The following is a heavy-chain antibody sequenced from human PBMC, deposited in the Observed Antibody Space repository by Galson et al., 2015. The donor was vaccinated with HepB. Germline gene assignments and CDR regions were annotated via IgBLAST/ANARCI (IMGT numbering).Heavy chain of an antibody. V-gene: IGHV5-10-1*01. CDR2: IDPSDSYT. J-gene: IGHJ6*02. D-gene: IGHD2-15*01. Sequence: QSGAEVKKPGESLGISCKGSGYSFTSYWISWVRQMPGKGLEWMGRIDPSDSYTNYSPSFQGHVTISADKSISTAYLQWSSLKASDTAMYYCARHRYCSGGSCYYGMDVWGQGTTVTVSS. CDR3: ARHRYCSGGSCYYGMDV. CDR1: GYSFTSYW.